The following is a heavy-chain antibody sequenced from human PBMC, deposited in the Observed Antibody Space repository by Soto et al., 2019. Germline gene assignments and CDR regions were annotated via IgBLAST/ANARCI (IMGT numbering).Heavy chain of an antibody. CDR1: GFSFSNYR. CDR2: ISSSSSFI. CDR3: ARDLFDS. Sequence: EVQMVEAGGGLVKPGGSLRLSCDVSGFSFSNYRMKWVRQAQGKGLEWVSSISSSSSFIYYAESVKGRFTISRDNAKNSLYLQMNSLIVEDTAVYYCARDLFDSWGQGTLVTVSS. V-gene: IGHV3-21*01. J-gene: IGHJ4*02.